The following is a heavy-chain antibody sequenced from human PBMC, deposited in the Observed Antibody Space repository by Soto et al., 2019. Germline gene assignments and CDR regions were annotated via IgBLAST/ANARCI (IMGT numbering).Heavy chain of an antibody. CDR2: VSYTGFT. CDR1: GSSISGSCYY. J-gene: IGHJ4*02. V-gene: IGHV4-39*01. D-gene: IGHD1-1*01. Sequence: SETLSLTCAVSGSSISGSCYYWGWLRQSPGKGPEWIGSVSYTGFTPYNPSLESRVSVSVDTSENQFSLKVSGVSAADTAVYYCSTSQKGYNSNYFDHWGQGALVTVSS. CDR3: STSQKGYNSNYFDH.